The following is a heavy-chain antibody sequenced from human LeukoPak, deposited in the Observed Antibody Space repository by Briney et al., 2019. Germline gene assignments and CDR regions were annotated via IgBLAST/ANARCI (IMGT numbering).Heavy chain of an antibody. CDR2: INHSGST. CDR1: GGSFSGYY. CDR3: AGAYCGGDCYSGRTFDI. Sequence: SETLSLTCAVYGGSFSGYYWSWIRQPPGKGLEWIGEINHSGSTNYNPSLKSRVTISVDKSKNQFSLKLSSVTAADTAVYYCAGAYCGGDCYSGRTFDIWGQGTMVTVSS. D-gene: IGHD2-21*02. J-gene: IGHJ3*02. V-gene: IGHV4-34*01.